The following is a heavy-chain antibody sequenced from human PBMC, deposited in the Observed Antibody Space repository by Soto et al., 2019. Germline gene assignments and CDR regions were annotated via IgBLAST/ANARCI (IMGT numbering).Heavy chain of an antibody. J-gene: IGHJ1*01. CDR1: GFTFSNYV. D-gene: IGHD3-22*01. Sequence: QVQLVESGGGVVQPGRSLRLSCTASGFTFSNYVMHWIRQAPGEGLEWVAGISVDGSNTHYADSVKGRFTISRDNSKNTLYLQRDSLTTEETTGYYCAREDASSGHAGTFWHWGQGTLVTVSS. CDR2: ISVDGSNT. CDR3: AREDASSGHAGTFWH. V-gene: IGHV3-30-3*01.